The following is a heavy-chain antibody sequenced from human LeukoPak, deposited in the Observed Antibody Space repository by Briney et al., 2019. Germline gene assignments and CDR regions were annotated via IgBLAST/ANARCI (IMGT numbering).Heavy chain of an antibody. Sequence: PGGSLRLSCAASGFTFGNYWMSWVRQAPGKGLEWVANIKQDGSDKYHVDSVTGRFTISRDNAKNSLYLEMNSLRAEDTAVYYCARWATSFDLWGQGVLVTVSS. D-gene: IGHD6-6*01. CDR1: GFTFGNYW. J-gene: IGHJ4*02. CDR2: IKQDGSDK. V-gene: IGHV3-7*01. CDR3: ARWATSFDL.